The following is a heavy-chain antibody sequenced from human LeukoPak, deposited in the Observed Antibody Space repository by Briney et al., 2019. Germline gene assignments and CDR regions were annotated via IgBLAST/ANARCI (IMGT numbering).Heavy chain of an antibody. Sequence: GESLKISCQASGYSFTSYWVAWVRQMPGKGLEWMAIIYPADSDARYSPSFQGQVTISADKSISTAYLQWSSLKASDTAMYYCAGQLYSGYDLFDFWGQGTLVTVSS. J-gene: IGHJ4*02. V-gene: IGHV5-51*01. CDR3: AGQLYSGYDLFDF. D-gene: IGHD5-12*01. CDR1: GYSFTSYW. CDR2: IYPADSDA.